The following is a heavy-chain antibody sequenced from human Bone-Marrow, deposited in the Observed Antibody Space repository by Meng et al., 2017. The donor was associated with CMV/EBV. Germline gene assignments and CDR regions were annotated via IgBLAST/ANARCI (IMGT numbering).Heavy chain of an antibody. CDR2: IKSKNDGGGTI. V-gene: IGHV3-15*01. CDR1: EFTFSNAW. J-gene: IGHJ4*02. CDR3: TTGDYYDSSGEFG. Sequence: EFTFSNAWMTWLRQAPGKGLEWVGRIKSKNDGGGTIDYAAPVKGRFTISRDDSKNTLYLQMNSLKTEDTAVYYCTTGDYYDSSGEFGWGQGTLVTVSS. D-gene: IGHD3-22*01.